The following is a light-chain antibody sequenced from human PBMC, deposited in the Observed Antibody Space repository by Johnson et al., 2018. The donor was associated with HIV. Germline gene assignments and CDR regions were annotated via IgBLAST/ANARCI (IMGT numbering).Light chain of an antibody. V-gene: IGLV1-51*01. Sequence: QSVLTQPPSVSAAPGQKVTISCSGSSSNVGNNYVSWYQQLPGTSPKLLIYENKARPSGIPDRFSGSKSATSATLAITGLQTGDEADYYCGTCDSSLYVFVFGSGTKVTVL. CDR3: GTCDSSLYVFV. CDR1: SSNVGNNY. J-gene: IGLJ1*01. CDR2: ENK.